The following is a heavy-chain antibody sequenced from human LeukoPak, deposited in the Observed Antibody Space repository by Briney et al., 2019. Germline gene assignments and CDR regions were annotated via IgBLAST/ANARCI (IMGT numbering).Heavy chain of an antibody. D-gene: IGHD6-6*01. CDR2: ISDSGGST. J-gene: IGHJ4*02. CDR1: GFTFSSYA. Sequence: GGSLRLPCAASGFTFSSYAMSWVRQAPGKGLEWVSAISDSGGSTYYADSVKGRFTISRDNSKNTLYLQMNSLRAEDTAVYYCARRYSSSSWSLFDYWGQGTLVTVSS. CDR3: ARRYSSSSWSLFDY. V-gene: IGHV3-23*01.